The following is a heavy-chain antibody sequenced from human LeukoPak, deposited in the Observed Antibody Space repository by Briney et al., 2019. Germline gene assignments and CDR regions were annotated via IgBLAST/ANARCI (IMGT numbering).Heavy chain of an antibody. V-gene: IGHV4-59*01. CDR1: GGSISSYY. CDR2: IYYSGST. D-gene: IGHD3-3*01. CDR3: ARGGYYAEPFDY. J-gene: IGHJ4*02. Sequence: SETLSLTCTVSGGSISSYYWSWIRQPPGKGLEWIGYIYYSGSTNYNPSLKSRVTISVDTSKNQFSLKLSSVTAADTAVYYCARGGYYAEPFDYWGQGTLVTVSS.